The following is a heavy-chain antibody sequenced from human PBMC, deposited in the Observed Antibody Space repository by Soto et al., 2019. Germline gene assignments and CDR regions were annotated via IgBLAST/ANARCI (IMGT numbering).Heavy chain of an antibody. D-gene: IGHD3-10*01. V-gene: IGHV4-59*08. J-gene: IGHJ3*02. CDR2: IYYSGST. Sequence: QVQLQESGPGLVKPSETLSLTCTVSGGSISSYYWSWIRQPPGKGLEWIGYIYYSGSTNYNPSLTSRVTIAVDTSKNQFSLKLSSVPAAVTAVYYCARRYGSCFDIWGQGTMVTVSS. CDR3: ARRYGSCFDI. CDR1: GGSISSYY.